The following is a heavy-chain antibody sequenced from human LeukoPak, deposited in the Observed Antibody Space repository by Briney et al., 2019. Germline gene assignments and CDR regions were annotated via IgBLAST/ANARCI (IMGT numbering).Heavy chain of an antibody. CDR2: IYYSGST. CDR3: ARCSGGTCYQSGYFDY. D-gene: IGHD2-15*01. CDR1: GGSISSGGYY. J-gene: IGHJ4*02. V-gene: IGHV4-61*08. Sequence: SETLSLTCTVSGGSISSGGYYWSWIRQPPGKGLEWIGYIYYSGSTNYNPSLKSRVTISVDTSKNQFSLKLSSVTAADTAVYHCARCSGGTCYQSGYFDYWGQGTLVTVSS.